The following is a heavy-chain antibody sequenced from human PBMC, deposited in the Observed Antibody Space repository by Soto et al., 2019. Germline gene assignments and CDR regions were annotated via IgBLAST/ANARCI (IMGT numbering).Heavy chain of an antibody. CDR1: GGSISSSNW. J-gene: IGHJ4*02. V-gene: IGHV4-4*02. CDR3: AITSPTVAWSAAFDY. CDR2: IYHSGST. Sequence: PSETLSLTCAVSGGSISSSNWWGWGRQPPGKGLEWIGEIYHSGSTNYNPSLKGRVTISVDKSKNQFSLKLSSVTAADTAVYYCAITSPTVAWSAAFDYCGQGTLVTVSS. D-gene: IGHD6-19*01.